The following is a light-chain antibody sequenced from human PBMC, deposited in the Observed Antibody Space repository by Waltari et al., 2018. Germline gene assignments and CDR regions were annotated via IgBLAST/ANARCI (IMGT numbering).Light chain of an antibody. CDR1: SSDVGAYNS. Sequence: QSALTQPASVSGSPGQSITISCTGTSSDVGAYNSVLWYQQHPGKVPKVIISDGSYRPSGVSDRFSGSRSGHTASLTISGLQAVDEADYYCSSYTTNSLLFGGGTKLTVL. CDR3: SSYTTNSLL. J-gene: IGLJ3*02. CDR2: DGS. V-gene: IGLV2-14*03.